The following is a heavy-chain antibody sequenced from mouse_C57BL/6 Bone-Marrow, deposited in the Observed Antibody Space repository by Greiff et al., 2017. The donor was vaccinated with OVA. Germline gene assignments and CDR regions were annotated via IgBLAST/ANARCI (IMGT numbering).Heavy chain of an antibody. CDR1: GFTFPDYY. V-gene: IGHV7-3*01. CDR2: IRNKANGYTT. CDR3: ARYNKTFDY. Sequence: DVKLVESGGGLVQPGGSLSLSCAASGFTFPDYYMSWVRQPPGKALEWLGFIRNKANGYTTEYSASVKGRFTISRDNSQSILYLQMNALRAEDSATYYCARYNKTFDYWGQGTTLTVSS. J-gene: IGHJ2*01.